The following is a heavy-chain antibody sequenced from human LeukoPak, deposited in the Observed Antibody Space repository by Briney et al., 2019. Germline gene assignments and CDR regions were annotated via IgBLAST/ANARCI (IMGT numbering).Heavy chain of an antibody. D-gene: IGHD6-13*01. J-gene: IGHJ6*03. CDR3: ARGGIAAAGYYYYYMDV. CDR1: GGSISSYY. CDR2: IYTSGST. V-gene: IGHV4-4*07. Sequence: PSESLSLTCTVSGGSISSYYWSWIRQPAGKGLEWIGRIYTSGSTNYNPSLKSRVTMSVDTSKNQFSLKLSSVTAADTAVYYCARGGIAAAGYYYYYMDVWRKGTTVTVSS.